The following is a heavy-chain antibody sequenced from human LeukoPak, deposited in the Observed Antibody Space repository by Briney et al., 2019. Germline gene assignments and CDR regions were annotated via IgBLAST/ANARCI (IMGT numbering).Heavy chain of an antibody. D-gene: IGHD3-22*01. V-gene: IGHV3-74*01. CDR2: ISYDGHNT. CDR1: EITLSNYW. CDR3: ARDLYDSSGYYQQH. J-gene: IGHJ4*02. Sequence: GGSLRLSCAASEITLSNYWIHWVRQAPGKGLVWVSRISYDGHNTNYADSVKGRFTISRDTAKNTLYLQMNSLRAEDTAVYYCARDLYDSSGYYQQHWGQGTLVTVSS.